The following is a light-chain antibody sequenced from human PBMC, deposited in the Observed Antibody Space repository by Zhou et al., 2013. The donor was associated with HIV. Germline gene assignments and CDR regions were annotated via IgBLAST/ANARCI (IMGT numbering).Light chain of an antibody. Sequence: IQMTQSPSTLSASVGDRVTITCRASQGIGDWLAWYQQKPGKAPNLLIYKASTLEGGVPSRFSGSVSGTEFTLTISSLQPDDFATYYCQQYNTFSSFGQGTKLEI. J-gene: IGKJ2*01. CDR1: QGIGDW. V-gene: IGKV1-5*03. CDR2: KAS. CDR3: QQYNTFSS.